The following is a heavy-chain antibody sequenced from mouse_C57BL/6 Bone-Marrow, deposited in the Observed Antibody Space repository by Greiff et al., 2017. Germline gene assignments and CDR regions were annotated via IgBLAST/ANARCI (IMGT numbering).Heavy chain of an antibody. CDR1: GYTFTSYG. D-gene: IGHD1-1*01. J-gene: IGHJ4*01. Sequence: QVTLQQSGAELARPGASVKLSCKASGYTFTSYGISWVKQSTGQGLEWIGEIYPRSGNTYYNEKFKGKATLTADNSSSTAYLELRILTSEDSAVYFCAWPPSYYYGNSLARDYWGQGASGTVSS. V-gene: IGHV1-81*01. CDR2: IYPRSGNT. CDR3: AWPPSYYYGNSLARDY.